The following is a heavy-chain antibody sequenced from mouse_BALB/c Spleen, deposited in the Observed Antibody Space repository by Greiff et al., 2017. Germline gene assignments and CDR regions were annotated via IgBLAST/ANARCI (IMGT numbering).Heavy chain of an antibody. CDR2: ISSGGSTI. J-gene: IGHJ4*01. Sequence: EVKLVESGGGLVKPGGSLKLSCAASGFTFSSYAMSWVRQSPEKRLEWVAEISSGGSTIYYADTVKGRFTISRDNPKNTLFLQMTSLRSEDTAMYYCARNYRYDFSMDYWGQGASVTVSS. D-gene: IGHD2-14*01. CDR3: ARNYRYDFSMDY. V-gene: IGHV5-9-4*01. CDR1: GFTFSSYA.